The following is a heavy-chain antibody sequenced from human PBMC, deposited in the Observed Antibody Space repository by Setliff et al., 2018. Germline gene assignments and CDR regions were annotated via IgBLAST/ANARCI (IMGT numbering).Heavy chain of an antibody. J-gene: IGHJ4*01. D-gene: IGHD2-15*01. CDR3: VRPGGTTVVARHFDY. Sequence: TSETLSLTCTVSDDSFTSSRYYWGWIRQAPGSGLEWIGSISYSGTPYYNASVESRVTISIDTSRNQFSLELCSVTVADTATYYCVRPGGTTVVARHFDYWGSGILVTVSS. V-gene: IGHV4-39*01. CDR2: ISYSGTP. CDR1: DDSFTSSRYY.